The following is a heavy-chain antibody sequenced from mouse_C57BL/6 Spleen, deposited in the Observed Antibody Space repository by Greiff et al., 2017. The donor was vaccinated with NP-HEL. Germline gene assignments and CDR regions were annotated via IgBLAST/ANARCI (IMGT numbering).Heavy chain of an antibody. CDR1: GYTFTSYW. Sequence: QVQLKESGAELVKPGASVKLSCKASGYTFTSYWMQWVKQRPGQGLEWIGEIDPSDSYTNYNQKFKGKATLTVDTSSSTAYMQLSSLTSEDSAVYYCARSGDSSGYGNFDYWGQGTTLTVSS. CDR2: IDPSDSYT. CDR3: ARSGDSSGYGNFDY. D-gene: IGHD3-2*02. V-gene: IGHV1-50*01. J-gene: IGHJ2*01.